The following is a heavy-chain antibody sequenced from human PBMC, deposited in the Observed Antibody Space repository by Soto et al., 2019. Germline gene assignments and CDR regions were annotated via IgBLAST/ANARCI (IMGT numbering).Heavy chain of an antibody. Sequence: PSETLSLTCAVYGGSFSGYYWSWIRQPPGKGLEWIGEINHSGSTNYNPSLKSRVTISVDTSKNQFSLKLSSVTAADTAVYYCARGGPVGATQIPIVERYFDYWGQGTLVTVS. D-gene: IGHD1-26*01. CDR1: GGSFSGYY. V-gene: IGHV4-34*01. J-gene: IGHJ4*02. CDR2: INHSGST. CDR3: ARGGPVGATQIPIVERYFDY.